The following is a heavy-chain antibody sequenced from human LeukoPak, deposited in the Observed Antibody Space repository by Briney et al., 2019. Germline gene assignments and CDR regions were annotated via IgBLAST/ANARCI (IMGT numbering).Heavy chain of an antibody. CDR1: GGSISSSSYY. J-gene: IGHJ5*02. V-gene: IGHV4-39*07. CDR2: IYYSGST. D-gene: IGHD3-3*01. CDR3: ARVRRYDFWSGYFNWFDP. Sequence: SETLSLTCTVSGGSISSSSYYWGWIRQPPGKGLEWIGSIYYSGSTYYNPPLKSRVTISVDTSKNQFSLKLSSVTAADTAVYYCARVRRYDFWSGYFNWFDPWGQGTLVTVSS.